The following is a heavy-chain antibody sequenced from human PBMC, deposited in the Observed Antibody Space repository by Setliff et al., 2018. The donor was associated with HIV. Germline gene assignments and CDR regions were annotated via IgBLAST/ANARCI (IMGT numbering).Heavy chain of an antibody. D-gene: IGHD3-22*01. J-gene: IGHJ4*02. Sequence: ASVKVSCKASGYTFSDYYLHWVRQAPGQGLEWMGWISAYNGNTNYAQKLQGRVTMTTDTSTSTAYMELRSLRFDDTAVYYCARAGTMKPLGYWGQGTLVTVSS. CDR3: ARAGTMKPLGY. CDR1: GYTFSDYY. V-gene: IGHV1-18*04. CDR2: ISAYNGNT.